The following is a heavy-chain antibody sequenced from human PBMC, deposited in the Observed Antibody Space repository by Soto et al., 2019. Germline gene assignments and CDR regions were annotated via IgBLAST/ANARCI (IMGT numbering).Heavy chain of an antibody. V-gene: IGHV1-69*01. D-gene: IGHD6-13*01. CDR1: GGTFSSYA. Sequence: QVQLVQSGAEVKKPGSSVKVSCKASGGTFSSYAISWVRQAPGQGLEWMGGIIPIFGTANYAQKFQGRVTITADESTSTAYMELSSLRSEDTAVYYCARDLQGQINPQLVPFDPWGQGTLVTVSS. CDR2: IIPIFGTA. CDR3: ARDLQGQINPQLVPFDP. J-gene: IGHJ5*02.